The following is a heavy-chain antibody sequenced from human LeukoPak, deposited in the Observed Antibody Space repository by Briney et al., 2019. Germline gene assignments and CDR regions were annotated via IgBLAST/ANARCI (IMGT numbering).Heavy chain of an antibody. D-gene: IGHD6-19*01. V-gene: IGHV3-23*01. J-gene: IGHJ4*02. Sequence: GGSLRLSCAASGFTFNNYAMSWVRQAPGKVLEWVSAITGSGDDTYHADSVKGRFTISRDNSKNTLYLQMNSLRAEDTAVYYCAKGSRNSRPYYFDFWGQGTLATVSS. CDR2: ITGSGDDT. CDR3: AKGSRNSRPYYFDF. CDR1: GFTFNNYA.